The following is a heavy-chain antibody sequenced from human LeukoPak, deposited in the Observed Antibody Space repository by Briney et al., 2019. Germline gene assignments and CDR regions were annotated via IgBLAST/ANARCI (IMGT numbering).Heavy chain of an antibody. CDR3: AKAPVTSCRGAFCYPFDY. V-gene: IGHV3-23*01. CDR2: MSSSDDGR. D-gene: IGHD2-15*01. CDR1: GFSFSNYA. J-gene: IGHJ4*02. Sequence: GGSLRLSCATSGFSFSNYAMSWVRQAPGKGLEWVSAMSSSDDGRYYAASVRGRFTISRDTSRSTLYLQMNSLRAEDAAVYYCAKAPVTSCRGAFCYPFDYWGQGTLVTVSS.